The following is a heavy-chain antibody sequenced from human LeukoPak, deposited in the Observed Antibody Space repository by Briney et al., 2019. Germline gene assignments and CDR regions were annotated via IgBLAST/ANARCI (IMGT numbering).Heavy chain of an antibody. CDR1: GYTLTELS. J-gene: IGHJ4*02. D-gene: IGHD1-7*01. CDR2: FDPEDDEI. V-gene: IGHV1-24*01. Sequence: ASAKVSCKVSGYTLTELSTHWVRQAPGKGLEWMGGFDPEDDEIIYAQRFQGGVTMTEDASTDTAYMELRSLRSEDTAVYYCATETGNFYFYSWGQGTLVTVSS. CDR3: ATETGNFYFYS.